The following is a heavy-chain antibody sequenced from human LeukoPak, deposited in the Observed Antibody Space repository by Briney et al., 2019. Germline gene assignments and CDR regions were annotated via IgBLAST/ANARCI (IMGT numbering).Heavy chain of an antibody. Sequence: GASVKVSCKASGYTFTNYHLHWVRQAPGQGLEWMGIINSSGGSTSYAQKLQDRVTMTRDTSTSTVYMELNSLRSEDTAVYYCARATWYGGNPSGAFDIWGQGTMVTVSS. J-gene: IGHJ3*02. V-gene: IGHV1-46*01. D-gene: IGHD4/OR15-4a*01. CDR3: ARATWYGGNPSGAFDI. CDR1: GYTFTNYH. CDR2: INSSGGST.